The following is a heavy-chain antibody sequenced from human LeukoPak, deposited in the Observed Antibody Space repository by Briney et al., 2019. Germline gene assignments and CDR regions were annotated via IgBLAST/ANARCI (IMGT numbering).Heavy chain of an antibody. CDR2: VAGGGEST. J-gene: IGHJ5*02. D-gene: IGHD2-8*01. V-gene: IGHV3-23*01. CDR3: TRQDVYSVPSNWFDP. CDR1: GFTFSRYA. Sequence: GGSLRLSCAVSGFTFSRYAMRWVRQAPGKGLEWVSAVAGGGESTYYADSVKGRFTISRDNSKNTLYLQMNSLRAEDTAVYYCTRQDVYSVPSNWFDPWGQGTLVTVSS.